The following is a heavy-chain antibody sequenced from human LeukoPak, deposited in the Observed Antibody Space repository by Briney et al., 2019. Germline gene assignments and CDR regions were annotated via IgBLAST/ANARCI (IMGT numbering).Heavy chain of an antibody. V-gene: IGHV3-30*02. CDR1: GFTFSSYG. CDR2: IRYDGSNK. CDR3: AKDPVAVATHTPIDY. Sequence: PGGSLRLSCAASGFTFSSYGMHWVRQAPGKGLEWVALIRYDGSNKYYADSVQGRFTISRDNSKNTVYLQMNSLRAEDTAVYYCAKDPVAVATHTPIDYWGQGTLVTVSS. J-gene: IGHJ4*02. D-gene: IGHD6-19*01.